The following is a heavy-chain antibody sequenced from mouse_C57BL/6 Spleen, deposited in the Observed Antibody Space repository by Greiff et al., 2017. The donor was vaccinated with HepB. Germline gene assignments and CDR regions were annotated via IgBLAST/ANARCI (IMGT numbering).Heavy chain of an antibody. J-gene: IGHJ4*01. CDR3: ARPRLLGAMDY. CDR2: ISSGSSTI. Sequence: EVKLVESGGGLVKPGGSLKLSCAASGFTFSDYGMHWVRQAPEKGLEWVAYISSGSSTIYYADTVKGRFTISRDNAKNTLFLQMTSLRSEDTAMYYCARPRLLGAMDYWGQGTSVTVSS. CDR1: GFTFSDYG. V-gene: IGHV5-17*01. D-gene: IGHD2-3*01.